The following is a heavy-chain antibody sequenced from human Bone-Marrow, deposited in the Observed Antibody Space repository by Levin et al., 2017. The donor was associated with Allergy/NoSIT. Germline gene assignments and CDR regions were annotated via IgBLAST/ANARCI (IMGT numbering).Heavy chain of an antibody. CDR2: ISPILGPA. CDR3: ARERTMVQGIGKPMTNFDY. CDR1: GDTFSTYS. V-gene: IGHV1-69*13. D-gene: IGHD3-10*01. J-gene: IGHJ4*02. Sequence: PVASVKVSCKAPGDTFSTYSISWVRQAPGQGLEWMGGISPILGPADYAQKFQDRVTITADESTSTAYMEVNSLTSEDTAIYYCARERTMVQGIGKPMTNFDYWGQGTLVTVSS.